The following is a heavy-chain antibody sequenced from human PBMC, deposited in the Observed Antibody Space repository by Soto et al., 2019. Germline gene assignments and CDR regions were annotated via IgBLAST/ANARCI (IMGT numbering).Heavy chain of an antibody. V-gene: IGHV3-30*04. J-gene: IGHJ4*02. CDR3: ARATCSSTSCSFDY. CDR1: GFTFSSYA. D-gene: IGHD2-2*01. CDR2: ISYDGSNR. Sequence: GGSLRLSCTASGFTFSSYAMHWVRQAPGKGLEWVAFISYDGSNRYYADSVKGRFTISRDNSKNTLYLQMNSLRAEDTAVYYSARATCSSTSCSFDYWGQGTLVTVYS.